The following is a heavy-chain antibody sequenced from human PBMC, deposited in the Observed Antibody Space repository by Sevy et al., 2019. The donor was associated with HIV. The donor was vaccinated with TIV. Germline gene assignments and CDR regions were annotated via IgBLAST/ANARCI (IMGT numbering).Heavy chain of an antibody. J-gene: IGHJ6*04. CDR3: ARGSTSYPTGYGMDV. V-gene: IGHV4-34*01. CDR2: INHSGST. Sequence: SETLSLTCAVYGGSFSGYYWSWIRQPPGKGLEWIGEINHSGSTNYNPSLKSRVTISVDTSKNQFSLKLSSVTAADTAVYYCARGSTSYPTGYGMDVWGKGTTVTVSS. CDR1: GGSFSGYY. D-gene: IGHD3-9*01.